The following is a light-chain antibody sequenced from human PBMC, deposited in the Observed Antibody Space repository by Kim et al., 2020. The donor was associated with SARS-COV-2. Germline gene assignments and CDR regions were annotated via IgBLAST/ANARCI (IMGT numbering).Light chain of an antibody. V-gene: IGKV3-15*01. CDR2: GAS. J-gene: IGKJ2*01. CDR1: RSVSSN. Sequence: SPGERATLSCRASRSVSSNLAWYQQKPGQAPRLLIYGASTRATGIPARFSGSGSGTEFTLTISSLQSEDFAVYYCQQYNNWPPPYTFGQGTKLEI. CDR3: QQYNNWPPPYT.